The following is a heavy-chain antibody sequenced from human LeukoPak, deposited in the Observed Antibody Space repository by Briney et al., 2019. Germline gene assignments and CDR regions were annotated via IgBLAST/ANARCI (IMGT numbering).Heavy chain of an antibody. J-gene: IGHJ4*02. CDR3: AKNRRCSSTSCYEFYFDY. D-gene: IGHD2-2*01. Sequence: PGGSLRLSCAASGFTFSSYGMHWVRQAPGKGLEWVAFIRYDGSNKYYADSVKGRFTISRDNSKNTLYLQMNNLRAEDTAVYYCAKNRRCSSTSCYEFYFDYWGQGTLVTVSS. CDR1: GFTFSSYG. CDR2: IRYDGSNK. V-gene: IGHV3-30*02.